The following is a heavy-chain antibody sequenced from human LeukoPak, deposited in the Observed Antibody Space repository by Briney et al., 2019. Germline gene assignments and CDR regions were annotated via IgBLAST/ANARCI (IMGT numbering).Heavy chain of an antibody. CDR3: ARAERSTSSTGPFDY. J-gene: IGHJ4*02. CDR2: ISRSSSTI. CDR1: GFTFSGYS. Sequence: GGSLRLSCAASGFTFSGYSMTWVRQAPGKGLEWVSYISRSSSTIYYADSVKGRFTISRDNSKNTLYLQMGSLRAEDMAVYYCARAERSTSSTGPFDYWGQGTLVTVSS. V-gene: IGHV3-48*01. D-gene: IGHD2-2*01.